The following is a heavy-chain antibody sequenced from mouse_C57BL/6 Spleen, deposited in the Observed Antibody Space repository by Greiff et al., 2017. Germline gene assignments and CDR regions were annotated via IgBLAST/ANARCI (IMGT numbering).Heavy chain of an antibody. CDR2: INPNNGGT. CDR3: ATPSYYYGSSSYYFDY. CDR1: GYTLTDYY. Sequence: EVQLQQSGPELVKPGASVKISCKASGYTLTDYYMNWVKQSHGKSLEWIGDINPNNGGTSYNQKFKGKATLTVDKSSSTAYMELRSLTSEDSAVYYCATPSYYYGSSSYYFDYWGQGTTLTVSS. J-gene: IGHJ2*01. V-gene: IGHV1-26*01. D-gene: IGHD1-1*01.